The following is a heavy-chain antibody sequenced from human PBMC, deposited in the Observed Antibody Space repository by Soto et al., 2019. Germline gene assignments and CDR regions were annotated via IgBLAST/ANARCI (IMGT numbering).Heavy chain of an antibody. D-gene: IGHD3-22*01. CDR3: ARGWGYDSSDYYYAY. Sequence: QVQLVQSGAEVRKPGSSVKVSCKASGGTFSRHAISWVRQAPGQGLEWMGGIIPMFGTANHAQKFQGRVMIIADESTSTANMEMSSMRSEDTTIYYCARGWGYDSSDYYYAYWGQGTVVIVSS. CDR2: IIPMFGTA. V-gene: IGHV1-69*01. CDR1: GGTFSRHA. J-gene: IGHJ4*02.